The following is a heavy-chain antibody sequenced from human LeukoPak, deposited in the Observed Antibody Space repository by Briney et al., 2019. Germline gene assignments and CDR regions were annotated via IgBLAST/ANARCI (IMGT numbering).Heavy chain of an antibody. Sequence: GGSLRLSCAASGFSFSSYAMSWVRQAPGRGLEWVSAISGSGANTYYADSVQGRFTISRDNTKDTLYLQMNTLRAEDTAVYYCAKRRSAYCFEGGCYFNYWGQGTLVIVSS. CDR1: GFSFSSYA. CDR2: ISGSGANT. D-gene: IGHD2-21*01. V-gene: IGHV3-23*01. J-gene: IGHJ4*02. CDR3: AKRRSAYCFEGGCYFNY.